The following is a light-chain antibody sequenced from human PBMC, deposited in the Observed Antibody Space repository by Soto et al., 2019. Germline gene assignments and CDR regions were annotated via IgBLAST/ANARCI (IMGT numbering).Light chain of an antibody. CDR2: SAS. CDR1: QALSNY. CDR3: QQLTRYPLT. V-gene: IGKV1-9*01. Sequence: DIEVTQSTSFLSASIGRTVAITCRASQALSNYLAWYQQKPGKAPDLLIYSASTLQSGVPSRFSGSGSETEFSLTIRALQPEDFTTYYCQQLTRYPLTFGGGANVDI. J-gene: IGKJ4*01.